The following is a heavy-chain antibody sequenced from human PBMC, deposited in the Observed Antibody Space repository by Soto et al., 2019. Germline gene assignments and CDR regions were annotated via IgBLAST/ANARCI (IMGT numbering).Heavy chain of an antibody. CDR3: ARDSLYYDILTGYRSYYFDY. Sequence: PSETLSLTCTVSGGSIISYYWSWIRQPPGKGLEWIGYIYYSGSTNYNPSLKSRVTISVDTSKNQFSLKLSSVTAADTAVYYCARDSLYYDILTGYRSYYFDYWGQGTLVTVSS. CDR2: IYYSGST. V-gene: IGHV4-59*01. CDR1: GGSIISYY. J-gene: IGHJ4*02. D-gene: IGHD3-9*01.